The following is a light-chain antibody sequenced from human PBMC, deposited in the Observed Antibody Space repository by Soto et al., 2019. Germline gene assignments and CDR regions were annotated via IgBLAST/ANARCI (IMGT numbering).Light chain of an antibody. V-gene: IGLV2-8*01. CDR3: SSYAGSNNLGV. CDR2: EVN. Sequence: QSALTQPPSASGSPGQSVTISCTGTSSDVGGYNYVSWYQQHPGRAPKLMIYEVNKRPSGVPDRFSGSKSGNTASLTVSGLQAEDEAAYYCSSYAGSNNLGVFGGGTKVTVL. J-gene: IGLJ2*01. CDR1: SSDVGGYNY.